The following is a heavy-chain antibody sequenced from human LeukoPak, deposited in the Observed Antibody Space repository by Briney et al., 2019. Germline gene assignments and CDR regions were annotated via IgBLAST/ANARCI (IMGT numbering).Heavy chain of an antibody. J-gene: IGHJ4*02. CDR1: GGTFSSYA. D-gene: IGHD2-21*01. CDR2: IIPILGTT. V-gene: IGHV1-69*05. Sequence: SVKVSCKASGGTFSSYAISWVRQAPGQGLDWMGGIIPILGTTKYAQRFQGRITLTTDEPPTTVYMELSSLRSDDTAIYYCARVSGESSGTSYSNQYFDFWGQGSLVIVSS. CDR3: ARVSGESSGTSYSNQYFDF.